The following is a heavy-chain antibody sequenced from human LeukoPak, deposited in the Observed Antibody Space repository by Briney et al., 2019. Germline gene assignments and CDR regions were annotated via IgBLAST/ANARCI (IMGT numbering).Heavy chain of an antibody. CDR2: INPNSGGT. CDR1: GYTFTGYY. CDR3: ARVRVVRFLEWLNGIDP. V-gene: IGHV1-2*02. J-gene: IGHJ5*02. Sequence: GASVKVSCKASGYTFTGYYMHWMRQAPGQGLEWMGWINPNSGGTNYAQKFQGRVTMTRDTSISTAYMELSRLRSDDTAVYYCARVRVVRFLEWLNGIDPWGQGTLVTVSS. D-gene: IGHD3-3*01.